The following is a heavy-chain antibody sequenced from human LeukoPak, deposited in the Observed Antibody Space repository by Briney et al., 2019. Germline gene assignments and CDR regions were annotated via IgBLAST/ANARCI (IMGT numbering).Heavy chain of an antibody. V-gene: IGHV1-2*02. Sequence: ASVKVSCKASGYTFTGYYMHWVRQAPGQGLEWMGWINPNSGGTNYAQKFQGRVTMTRDTSISTAYMELSRLRSDDTAVYYCARVVVITFHYYYYMDVWGKGTTVTISS. J-gene: IGHJ6*03. CDR3: ARVVVITFHYYYYMDV. D-gene: IGHD3-22*01. CDR2: INPNSGGT. CDR1: GYTFTGYY.